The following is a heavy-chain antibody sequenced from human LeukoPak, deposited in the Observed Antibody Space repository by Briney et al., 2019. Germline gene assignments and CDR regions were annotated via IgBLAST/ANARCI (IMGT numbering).Heavy chain of an antibody. J-gene: IGHJ4*02. Sequence: SETLSLTCTVSGDSIRSYHWSWIRQPPRKGLEWIAYMKYSGNTNYNPSLQSRVTISVDTSKNQLSLKLSSVTAADTAVYYCARHPSAMAAPGYWGQGTLVTVSS. D-gene: IGHD6-19*01. CDR3: ARHPSAMAAPGY. CDR1: GDSIRSYH. CDR2: MKYSGNT. V-gene: IGHV4-59*01.